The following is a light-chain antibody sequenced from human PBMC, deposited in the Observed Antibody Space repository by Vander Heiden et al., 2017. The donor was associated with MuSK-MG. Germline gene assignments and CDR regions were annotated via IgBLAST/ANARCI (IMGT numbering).Light chain of an antibody. Sequence: QSVLTQPPSVSGAPGQKVTISCTGSSSNIGAGYDVHWYQQIPGKAPKLLIFAYSNRPSGVPDRFSGSKSGTSASLAITGLQAEDEGDYYCQSYDSYVTSPGVFGGGTKVTVL. CDR2: AYS. CDR1: SSNIGAGYD. V-gene: IGLV1-40*01. J-gene: IGLJ3*02. CDR3: QSYDSYVTSPGV.